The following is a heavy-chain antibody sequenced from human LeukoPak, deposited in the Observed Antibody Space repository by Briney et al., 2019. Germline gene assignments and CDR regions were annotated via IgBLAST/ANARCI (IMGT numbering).Heavy chain of an antibody. D-gene: IGHD5-18*01. Sequence: GGPLRLSCAASGFTFSSYAMSWVRQAPGKGPEWVSAISGSGGSTYYADSVKGRFTISRDNSKNTLYLQMNSLRAEDTAVYYCAKERRYSYGLFDYWGQGTLVTVSS. CDR2: ISGSGGST. V-gene: IGHV3-23*01. J-gene: IGHJ4*02. CDR3: AKERRYSYGLFDY. CDR1: GFTFSSYA.